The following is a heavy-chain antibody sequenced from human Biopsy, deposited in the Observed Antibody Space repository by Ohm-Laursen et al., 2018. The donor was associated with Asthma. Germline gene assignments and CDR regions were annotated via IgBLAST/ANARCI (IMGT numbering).Heavy chain of an antibody. V-gene: IGHV4-30-2*06. J-gene: IGHJ6*02. CDR1: GDSIDSGDYS. CDR3: ARVASYGDVYFGIDV. D-gene: IGHD4-17*01. CDR2: IYRNGDT. Sequence: TLSLTCAVSGDSIDSGDYSWTWIRQSPGVGLEWIGYIYRNGDTYHNPTLKNRVTISIDRSKNHFSLKLSSVTAADTAVYFCARVASYGDVYFGIDVWGPGTTVTVSS.